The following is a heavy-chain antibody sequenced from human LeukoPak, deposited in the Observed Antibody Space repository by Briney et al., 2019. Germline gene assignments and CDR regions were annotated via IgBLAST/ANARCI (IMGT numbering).Heavy chain of an antibody. CDR2: ISAYNGNT. CDR1: GYTFTSYG. V-gene: IGHV1-18*01. Sequence: GASVKVSCKASGYTFTSYGISWVRQAPGQGLEWMGWISAYNGNTNYAQKFQGRVTLTTDTSTSTAYMELRSLRSDDTAVYYCAEAGWSYPRADYYYGLGVWGQGTTVTVSS. J-gene: IGHJ6*02. CDR3: AEAGWSYPRADYYYGLGV. D-gene: IGHD2-15*01.